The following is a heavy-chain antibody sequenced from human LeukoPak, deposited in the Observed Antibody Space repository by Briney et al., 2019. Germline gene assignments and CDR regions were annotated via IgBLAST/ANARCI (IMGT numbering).Heavy chain of an antibody. CDR2: INWNSGST. V-gene: IGHV3-20*04. Sequence: GGSLRLSCAASGFTFYDYGMSWVRQAPGKGLEWGSGINWNSGSTVYADSVKGRFTISRDNAKNSLYLQMNSLRAEDTALYYCARVDIVGELLDYFDYWGQGTLVTVSS. J-gene: IGHJ4*02. D-gene: IGHD5-12*01. CDR3: ARVDIVGELLDYFDY. CDR1: GFTFYDYG.